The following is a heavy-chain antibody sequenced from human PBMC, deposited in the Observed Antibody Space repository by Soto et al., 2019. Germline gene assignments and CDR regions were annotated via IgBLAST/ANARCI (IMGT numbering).Heavy chain of an antibody. D-gene: IGHD6-13*01. CDR2: ISGSGGST. CDR3: ARSALKGSSRPGY. V-gene: IGHV3-23*01. Sequence: PGGSLRLSCAASGFTFSSYAMSWVRQAPGKGLEWVSGISGSGGSTYYADPVKGRFTISRDNSKSSLYLQMNSLRAEDTAVYYCARSALKGSSRPGYWGQGTLVTVSS. CDR1: GFTFSSYA. J-gene: IGHJ4*02.